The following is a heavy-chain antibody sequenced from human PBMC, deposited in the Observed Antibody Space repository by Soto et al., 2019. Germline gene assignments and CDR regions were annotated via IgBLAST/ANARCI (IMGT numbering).Heavy chain of an antibody. CDR2: INHSGIT. V-gene: IGHV4-34*01. Sequence: VTLSLTCTVSGGSFSGYFWTWIRQPPGKGLEWLAEINHSGITNYNPSVESRVSMSVDTSKNQFSLRLYSVTAADTAVYYCVRGPYNYNSRYFDYWGQGTLVTISS. D-gene: IGHD1-1*01. J-gene: IGHJ4*02. CDR1: GGSFSGYF. CDR3: VRGPYNYNSRYFDY.